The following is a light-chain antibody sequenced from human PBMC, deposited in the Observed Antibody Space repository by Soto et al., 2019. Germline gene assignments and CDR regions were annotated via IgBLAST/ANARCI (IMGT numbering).Light chain of an antibody. CDR3: SSFTSSTTYV. CDR1: SSDVGSYNH. J-gene: IGLJ1*01. CDR2: NVN. V-gene: IGLV2-14*01. Sequence: QSVLTQSASVSGSPGQSITISCTGTSSDVGSYNHVSWYQRHPGEVPKLIIFNVNDRPSGVSNRFSGSKSGNTASLTISGLQAEDEADYYCSSFTSSTTYVFGTGTKVTVL.